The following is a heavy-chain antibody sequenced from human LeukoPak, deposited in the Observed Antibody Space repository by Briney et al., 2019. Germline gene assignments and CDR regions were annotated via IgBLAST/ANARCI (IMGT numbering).Heavy chain of an antibody. V-gene: IGHV1-69*13. CDR2: IIPIFGTA. D-gene: IGHD4-17*01. CDR3: ARAPMETRYYYYYYMDV. CDR1: GGTFSSYA. J-gene: IGHJ6*03. Sequence: ASVKVSCKASGGTFSSYAISWVRQAPGQGLEWMGGIIPIFGTANYAQKFQGRVTITADESTSTAYMELSSLRSEDTAVYYCARAPMETRYYYYYYMDVWGKGTTVTVSS.